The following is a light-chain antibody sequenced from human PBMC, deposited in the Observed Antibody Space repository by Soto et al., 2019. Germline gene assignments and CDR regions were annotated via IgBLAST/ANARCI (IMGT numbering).Light chain of an antibody. Sequence: IQLTQSPSSLSASVGDRVTITCRASQGISSYLAWYQQKPGKAPKLLIYAASTLQSGVPSRFSGSGSGTDFTLTISSLQPEEFATYYCQQLNIYPQTSGKGTRLEIK. J-gene: IGKJ5*01. CDR3: QQLNIYPQT. CDR1: QGISSY. CDR2: AAS. V-gene: IGKV1-9*01.